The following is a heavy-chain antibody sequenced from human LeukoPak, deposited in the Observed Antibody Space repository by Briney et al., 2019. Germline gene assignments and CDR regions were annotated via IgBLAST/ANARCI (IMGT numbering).Heavy chain of an antibody. CDR2: ISAYNGNT. J-gene: IGHJ4*02. V-gene: IGHV1-18*04. D-gene: IGHD5-18*01. Sequence: GASVKVSCKASGYTLTSYDISWVRQAPGQGLEGMGWISAYNGNTNYAQKLQARVTLTTDTSTSTAYLELRSLRSDDTAVYYCARIPVDTAMADVSLFDYWGQGTLVTVSS. CDR3: ARIPVDTAMADVSLFDY. CDR1: GYTLTSYD.